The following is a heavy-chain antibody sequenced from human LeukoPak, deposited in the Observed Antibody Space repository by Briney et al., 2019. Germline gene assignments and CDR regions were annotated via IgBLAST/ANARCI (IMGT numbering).Heavy chain of an antibody. CDR3: ARDPIVGATLGLFDP. J-gene: IGHJ5*02. V-gene: IGHV4-4*07. Sequence: KPSETLSLTCTVSGGSISSYYWSWIRQPAGKGLEWIGHIYTSGSTNYNPSLKSRVTMSVDTSKNQFSLKLSSVTAADTAVYYCARDPIVGATLGLFDPWGQGTLVTVSS. CDR2: IYTSGST. D-gene: IGHD1-26*01. CDR1: GGSISSYY.